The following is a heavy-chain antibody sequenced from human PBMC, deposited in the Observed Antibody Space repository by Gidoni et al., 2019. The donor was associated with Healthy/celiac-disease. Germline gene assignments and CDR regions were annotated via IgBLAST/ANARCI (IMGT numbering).Heavy chain of an antibody. V-gene: IGHV4-39*01. CDR1: GGSISSSSYS. D-gene: IGHD2-2*01. CDR2: IYYSGST. CDR3: ARQGLCSSTSCSLYGMDV. J-gene: IGHJ6*02. Sequence: QLQLQESGPGLVKPSETLSLTCTVSGGSISSSSYSWGWIRQPPGKGLEWIGSIYYSGSTYYNPSLKSRVTISVDTSKNQFSLKLSSVTAADTAVYYCARQGLCSSTSCSLYGMDVWGQGTTVTVSS.